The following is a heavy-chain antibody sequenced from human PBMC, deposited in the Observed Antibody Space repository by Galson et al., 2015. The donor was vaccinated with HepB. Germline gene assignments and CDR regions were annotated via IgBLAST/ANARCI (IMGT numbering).Heavy chain of an antibody. V-gene: IGHV3-23*01. Sequence: SLRLSCAASGFTFSSYAMSWVRQAPGKGLEWVSAISGSGGSTYYADSVKGRFTISRDTSKNTLYLQMNSLRAEDTAVYYCAKTGGYYYDSSGYPKGVDYWGQGTLVTVSS. D-gene: IGHD3-22*01. J-gene: IGHJ4*02. CDR3: AKTGGYYYDSSGYPKGVDY. CDR2: ISGSGGST. CDR1: GFTFSSYA.